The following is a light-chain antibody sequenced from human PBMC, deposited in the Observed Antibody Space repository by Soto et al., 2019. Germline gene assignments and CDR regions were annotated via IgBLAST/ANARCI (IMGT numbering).Light chain of an antibody. CDR2: KAS. Sequence: DIQMTQSPSTLSASVGDRVTITCRASESISSWLAWYQQKPGKAPKLLIYKASSLGSGVPSRFSGRGSGTEFSLTISGLQPEDFATYYCQQYSSYYAFGQGNKLEIK. CDR1: ESISSW. CDR3: QQYSSYYA. J-gene: IGKJ2*01. V-gene: IGKV1-5*03.